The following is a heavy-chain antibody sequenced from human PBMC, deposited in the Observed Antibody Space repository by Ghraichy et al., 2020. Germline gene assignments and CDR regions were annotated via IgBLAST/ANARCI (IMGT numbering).Heavy chain of an antibody. CDR2: INHSGST. D-gene: IGHD6-6*01. V-gene: IGHV4-34*01. CDR1: GGSFSGYY. Sequence: SQTLSLTCAVYGGSFSGYYWSWIRQPPGKGLEWIGEINHSGSTNYNPSLKSRVTISVDTSKNQFSLKLSSVTAADTAVYYCARDPRRGVAARPGYDYWGQGTLVTVSS. J-gene: IGHJ4*02. CDR3: ARDPRRGVAARPGYDY.